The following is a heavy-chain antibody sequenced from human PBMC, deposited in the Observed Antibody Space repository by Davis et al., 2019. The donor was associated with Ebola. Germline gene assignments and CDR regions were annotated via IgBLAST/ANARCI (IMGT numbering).Heavy chain of an antibody. D-gene: IGHD3/OR15-3a*01. J-gene: IGHJ4*02. Sequence: SGPTLVKPPQSLTLTCTFSGFSLSTSAVGVGWIRQPPGKALEWLAFIYWNDEKRYSPSLKSRLTISKDTSKTQVVLTMTNMDPVDTARYYCAHRSWTTSVDYWGQGTLVTVSS. V-gene: IGHV2-5*01. CDR2: IYWNDEK. CDR1: GFSLSTSAVG. CDR3: AHRSWTTSVDY.